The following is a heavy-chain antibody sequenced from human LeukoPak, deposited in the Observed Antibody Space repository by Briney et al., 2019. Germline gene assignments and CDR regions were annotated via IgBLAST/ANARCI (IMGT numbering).Heavy chain of an antibody. J-gene: IGHJ4*02. D-gene: IGHD6-13*01. V-gene: IGHV3-7*01. Sequence: PGGSLRVSCAASGFTFSSYSMNWVRQAPGKGLEWVANIKNDGAVKNYVDSVKGRFTISRDNAKNSLYLQMNSLRAEDTAVYYCAKDSYSKGDFWGQGVLVTVSS. CDR1: GFTFSSYS. CDR2: IKNDGAVK. CDR3: AKDSYSKGDF.